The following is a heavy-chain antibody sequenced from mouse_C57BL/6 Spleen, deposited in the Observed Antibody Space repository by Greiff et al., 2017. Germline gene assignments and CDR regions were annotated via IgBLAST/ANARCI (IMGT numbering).Heavy chain of an antibody. V-gene: IGHV5-17*01. CDR2: ISSGSSSI. CDR1: GFTFSDYG. D-gene: IGHD1-1*01. Sequence: EVQGVESGGGLVKPGGSLKLSCAASGFTFSDYGMHWVRQAPGKGLEWVAYISSGSSSIYYADTVKGRFTISRDNAKNTLFLQMASLRAEDTAMYYCARRVYYGSSYFDYWGQGTTLTVSS. CDR3: ARRVYYGSSYFDY. J-gene: IGHJ2*01.